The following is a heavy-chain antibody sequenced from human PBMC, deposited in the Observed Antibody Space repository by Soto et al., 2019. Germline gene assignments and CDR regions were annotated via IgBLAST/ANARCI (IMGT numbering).Heavy chain of an antibody. CDR1: GGSISSGDYY. CDR2: IYYSGST. V-gene: IGHV4-30-4*01. D-gene: IGHD3-10*01. J-gene: IGHJ5*02. CDR3: ARGYGSGSYYPDNWFDP. Sequence: SETLSLTCTVSGGSISSGDYYWSWIRQPPGKGLEWIGYIYYSGSTYYNPSLKSRVTISVDTSKNQFSLKLSSVTAADTAVYYCARGYGSGSYYPDNWFDPWGQGTLVTVSS.